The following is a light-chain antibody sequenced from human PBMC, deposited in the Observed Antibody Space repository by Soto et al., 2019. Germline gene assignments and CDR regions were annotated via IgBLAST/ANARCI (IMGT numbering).Light chain of an antibody. J-gene: IGLJ3*02. V-gene: IGLV4-60*02. CDR3: ETWDSPLGV. CDR1: SGHSSYI. Sequence: QLVLTQSSSASASLGSSVKLTCTLSSGHSSYIIAWHQQQPGKAPRYLMKVEGSGSYNKGSGVPDRFSGSSSGADRYLTISNLQFEDEADYYCETWDSPLGVFGGGTKVTVL. CDR2: VEGSGSY.